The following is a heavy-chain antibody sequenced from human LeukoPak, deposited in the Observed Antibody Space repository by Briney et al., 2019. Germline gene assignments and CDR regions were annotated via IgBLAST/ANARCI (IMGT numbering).Heavy chain of an antibody. CDR3: ARGVNKGHWYFDL. CDR2: INSDGSST. Sequence: PGGSLRLSCAASGFTFSSYWMHWVRQAPGKGLVWVSRINSDGSSTSYADSVKGRFTISRDNAKNTLYLQMNSLRAEDTAVYHCARGVNKGHWYFDLWGRGTLVTVSS. J-gene: IGHJ2*01. D-gene: IGHD4-11*01. V-gene: IGHV3-74*01. CDR1: GFTFSSYW.